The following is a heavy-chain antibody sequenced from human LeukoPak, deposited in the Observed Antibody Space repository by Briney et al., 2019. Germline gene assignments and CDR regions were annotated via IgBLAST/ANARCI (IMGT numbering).Heavy chain of an antibody. Sequence: SETLSLTCTVSVGSSSNYYWSWIRQPPGGGLEWIGYIYFSGSTNYNPSLKSRVIISVDTSKNQFSLQLKSVTAADTAIYYCARGGIVSTGIPGWLDPWGQGTLVTVSS. J-gene: IGHJ5*02. CDR2: IYFSGST. D-gene: IGHD2-21*02. CDR3: ARGGIVSTGIPGWLDP. CDR1: VGSSSNYY. V-gene: IGHV4-59*01.